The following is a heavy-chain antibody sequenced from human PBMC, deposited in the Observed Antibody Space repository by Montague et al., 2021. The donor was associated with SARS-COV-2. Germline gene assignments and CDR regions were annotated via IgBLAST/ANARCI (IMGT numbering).Heavy chain of an antibody. CDR3: ARGIFTIPFIPAHYYMDV. J-gene: IGHJ6*03. V-gene: IGHV4-59*01. Sequence: SETLSLTCTVSGGSINSYYWSWIRQPPGKGLEWIGYIYYSGSTNYNPSLKSRVTISVDTSKNQFSLKLSSVTAADTAVYYCARGIFTIPFIPAHYYMDVWGKGTTVTVSS. CDR2: IYYSGST. CDR1: GGSINSYY. D-gene: IGHD3-3*01.